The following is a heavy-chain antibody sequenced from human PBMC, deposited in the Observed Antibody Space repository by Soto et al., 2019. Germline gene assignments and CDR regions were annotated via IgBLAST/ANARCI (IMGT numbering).Heavy chain of an antibody. Sequence: VQLVESGGVLVQPGGSLRLSCAASGFAFGSYWMHWVRQAPGKGLVWVSRISQDGAIATQADSVKGRFTISRDNAKNTLFLQMNSLRAADTAVYYCLRDQRHWNEFADQWGQGTLVTVSS. CDR2: ISQDGAIA. CDR3: LRDQRHWNEFADQ. CDR1: GFAFGSYW. J-gene: IGHJ4*02. V-gene: IGHV3-74*01. D-gene: IGHD1-1*01.